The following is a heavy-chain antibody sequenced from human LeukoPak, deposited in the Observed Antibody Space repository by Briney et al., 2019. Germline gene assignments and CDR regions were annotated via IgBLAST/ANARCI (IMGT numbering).Heavy chain of an antibody. V-gene: IGHV3-21*04. CDR1: GFTFSGYS. CDR2: ISSSSSYI. D-gene: IGHD4-17*01. CDR3: ARDPATTSYGAFWSYYFDY. J-gene: IGHJ4*02. Sequence: GGSLRLSCAASGFTFSGYSMNWVRQAPGKGLEWVSSISSSSSYIYYADSVKGRFTISRDNAKNSLYLQMNSLRAEDTAVYYCARDPATTSYGAFWSYYFDYWGQGTLVTVSS.